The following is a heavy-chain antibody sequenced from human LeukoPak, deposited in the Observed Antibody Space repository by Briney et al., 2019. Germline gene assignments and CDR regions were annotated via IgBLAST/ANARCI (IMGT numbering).Heavy chain of an antibody. J-gene: IGHJ4*02. D-gene: IGHD6-19*01. Sequence: SETLPLTCSVSGGSINNKSYYWGWIRQPPGKGLEWIGSIYYSGSTYYNPSLQSRVTISVDTSKNQFSLKLSSVTAADTAVYYCARRSGSGWFDYWGQGTLVTVSS. V-gene: IGHV4-39*01. CDR3: ARRSGSGWFDY. CDR2: IYYSGST. CDR1: GGSINNKSYY.